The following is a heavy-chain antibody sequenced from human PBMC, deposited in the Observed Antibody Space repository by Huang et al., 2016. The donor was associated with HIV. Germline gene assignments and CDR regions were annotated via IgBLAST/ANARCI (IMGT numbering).Heavy chain of an antibody. J-gene: IGHJ6*03. CDR2: ISGSGTT. CDR1: GFSVSDYA. V-gene: IGHV3-23*01. CDR3: AKIISNWPLYYMDV. D-gene: IGHD6-13*01. Sequence: EVQLLESGGGLVQAGGSQRLSCAASGFSVSDYAMTWVRQAPGKGLEWVAAISGSGTTYYRDSVKGRFTISRDNSKNTLFLQTNSLRVEDTAVYYCAKIISNWPLYYMDVWGKGTTVTVSS.